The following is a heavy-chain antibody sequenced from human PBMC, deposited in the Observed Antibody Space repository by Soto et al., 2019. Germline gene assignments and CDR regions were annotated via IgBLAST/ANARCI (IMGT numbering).Heavy chain of an antibody. D-gene: IGHD3-16*01. CDR3: TRGRFAYYGP. V-gene: IGHV3-49*02. J-gene: IGHJ5*02. Sequence: LTWILPLPGRGLEWVAFIGGTPDGGRVEYAASARGRFTISRDDAKTSVYLQMNSVRPDYTGVYYCTRGRFAYYGPWGQGNLVT. CDR2: IGGTPDGGRV.